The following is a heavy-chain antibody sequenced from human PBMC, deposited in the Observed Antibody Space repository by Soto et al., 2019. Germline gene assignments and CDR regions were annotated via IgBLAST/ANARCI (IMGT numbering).Heavy chain of an antibody. V-gene: IGHV1-2*02. Sequence: QVQLVQSGAEVKNPGASVKVSCKTSGDTFTGYYMHWVRQAPGQGLEWMGWINPHSGDTDYAQTFHGRVTMTRDTSISTAYMELSRLRSNDTAFYYCARGYSTGWYASVFFDYWGQGTLVTVSS. CDR2: INPHSGDT. J-gene: IGHJ4*02. D-gene: IGHD6-19*01. CDR3: ARGYSTGWYASVFFDY. CDR1: GDTFTGYY.